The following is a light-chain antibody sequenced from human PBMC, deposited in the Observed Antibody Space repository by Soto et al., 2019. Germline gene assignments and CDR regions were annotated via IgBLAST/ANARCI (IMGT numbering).Light chain of an antibody. CDR1: QSVSSSY. CDR3: QKYGSSPAT. V-gene: IGKV3-20*01. CDR2: GES. Sequence: ELVLTQSPGTLSLSPGDRATLSWRASQSVSSSYLAWYQQKAGQAPRLLIYGESSRATGIPARFSGSGSGTDSNLTISRLEPEDFAVYYCQKYGSSPATFGGGTKVDIK. J-gene: IGKJ4*01.